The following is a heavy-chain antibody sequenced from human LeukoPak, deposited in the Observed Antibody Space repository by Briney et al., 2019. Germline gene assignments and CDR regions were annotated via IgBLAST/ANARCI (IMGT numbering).Heavy chain of an antibody. CDR3: ARDKYSSGTGIDY. D-gene: IGHD6-19*01. J-gene: IGHJ4*02. CDR2: INHSGST. Sequence: SETLSLTRAVYGGSFSGYYWSWIRQPPGKGLEWIGEINHSGSTNYNPSLKSRVTISVDTSKNQFSLKLSSVTAADTAVYYCARDKYSSGTGIDYWGQGTLVTVSS. V-gene: IGHV4-34*01. CDR1: GGSFSGYY.